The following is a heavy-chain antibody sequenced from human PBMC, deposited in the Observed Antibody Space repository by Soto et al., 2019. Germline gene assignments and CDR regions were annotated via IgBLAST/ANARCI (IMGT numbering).Heavy chain of an antibody. CDR3: ARDWSYPSGGIDY. CDR2: ISPYSGNT. J-gene: IGHJ4*02. CDR1: GYSFTNYG. D-gene: IGHD6-25*01. V-gene: IGHV1-18*01. Sequence: QVQLVQSGAEVKKPGASVTVSCKTSGYSFTNYGISWVRQAPGQGLECMGWISPYSGNTNSAQKFRGRVTLTTDTSTSTAYMELRSLTSDDTAVYYCARDWSYPSGGIDYWGQGTLVTVSS.